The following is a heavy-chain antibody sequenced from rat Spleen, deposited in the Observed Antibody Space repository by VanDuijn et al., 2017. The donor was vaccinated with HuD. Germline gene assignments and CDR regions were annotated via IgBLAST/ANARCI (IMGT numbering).Heavy chain of an antibody. CDR3: IRESLPGSKSHWFVY. D-gene: IGHD1-4*01. V-gene: IGHV2-43*01. CDR1: GFSLTRYD. J-gene: IGHJ3*01. Sequence: QVHLKESGPGLVQSSQTLSLTCTVSGFSLTRYDISWVRQPPGKGLEWMGVIWTGGTTAYNSLLKSRLSISRDTSKSQVFLKMNSLQTEDTAIYFCIRESLPGSKSHWFVYWGQGTLVTVSS. CDR2: IWTGGTT.